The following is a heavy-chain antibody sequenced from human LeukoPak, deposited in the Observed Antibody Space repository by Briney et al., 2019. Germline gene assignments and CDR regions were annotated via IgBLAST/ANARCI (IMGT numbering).Heavy chain of an antibody. J-gene: IGHJ6*02. CDR2: ISAYNGNT. D-gene: IGHD4-17*01. V-gene: IGHV1-18*01. CDR1: GYTFTSYG. CDR3: ARGPWSNGDRYGMDV. Sequence: GASVKVSCKASGYTFTSYGTSWVRQAPGQGLEWMGWISAYNGNTNYAQKLQGRVTMTTDTSTSTAYMELRSLRSDDTAVYYCARGPWSNGDRYGMDVWGQGTTVTVSS.